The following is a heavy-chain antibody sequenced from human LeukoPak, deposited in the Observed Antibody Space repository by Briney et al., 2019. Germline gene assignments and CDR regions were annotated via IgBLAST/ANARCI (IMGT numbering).Heavy chain of an antibody. V-gene: IGHV3-23*01. Sequence: PGGSLRLSCSGSGFTFSNYVMSWVRQAPGKGLEWVSCVSGSGGSTYYADSVKGRFTISRDNSKNTLYLQMNSLRAEDTAVYYCAKDLGLRVIVGAIGLDYWGQGTLVTVSS. CDR1: GFTFSNYV. CDR3: AKDLGLRVIVGAIGLDY. D-gene: IGHD1-26*01. J-gene: IGHJ4*02. CDR2: VSGSGGST.